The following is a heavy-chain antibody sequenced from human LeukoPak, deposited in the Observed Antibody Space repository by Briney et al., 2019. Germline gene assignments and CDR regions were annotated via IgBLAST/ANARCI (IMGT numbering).Heavy chain of an antibody. V-gene: IGHV7-4-1*02. D-gene: IGHD3-10*01. CDR1: GYTFTSYS. Sequence: RASVKVSCKASGYTFTSYSMNWVRQAPGQGLEWMGWINTYTGNPTYAQGFTGRFVFSSDTSVSTAYLQTSSLKAEDTAVYYCARGFGRFGGFQGDDAFDVWGQGTMVTVS. CDR2: INTYTGNP. J-gene: IGHJ3*01. CDR3: ARGFGRFGGFQGDDAFDV.